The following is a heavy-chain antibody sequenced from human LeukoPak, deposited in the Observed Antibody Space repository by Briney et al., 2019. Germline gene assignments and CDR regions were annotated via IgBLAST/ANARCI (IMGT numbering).Heavy chain of an antibody. CDR3: VRQHWGSAFDY. D-gene: IGHD7-27*01. J-gene: IGHJ4*02. CDR2: ISGSSTTI. Sequence: GGSLRLSCAASGFTFSSYNMRWVRPAPGKGLEWVSDISGSSTTIYYADSVKGRFTISRDNANNSLYLQMNSLRAEDTAVYYCVRQHWGSAFDYWGQGILVTVS. V-gene: IGHV3-48*01. CDR1: GFTFSSYN.